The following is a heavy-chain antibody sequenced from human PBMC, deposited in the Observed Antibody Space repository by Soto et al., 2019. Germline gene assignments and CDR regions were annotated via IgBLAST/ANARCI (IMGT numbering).Heavy chain of an antibody. CDR2: ISGSGGST. Sequence: GGSLRLSCAASGFTFSSYAMSWVRQAPGKGLEWVSAISGSGGSTYYADSVKGRFTISRDNSKNTLYLQMNSLRAEDTAVYYCAKEGGERQLRYFVWLLSHSIDYWGQATLLTLST. J-gene: IGHJ4*02. CDR3: AKEGGERQLRYFVWLLSHSIDY. CDR1: GFTFSSYA. V-gene: IGHV3-23*01. D-gene: IGHD3-9*01.